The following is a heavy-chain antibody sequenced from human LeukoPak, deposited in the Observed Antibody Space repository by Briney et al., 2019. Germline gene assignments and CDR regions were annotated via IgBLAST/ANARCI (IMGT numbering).Heavy chain of an antibody. J-gene: IGHJ4*02. CDR3: ARGQGIQLWSVIDY. CDR1: GGTFSSYA. Sequence: ASVKVSCKASGGTFSSYAISWVRQAPGQGLEWMGWISAYNGNTNYAQKLQGRVTMTTDTSTSTAYMELRSLRSDDTAVYYCARGQGIQLWSVIDYWGQGTLVTVSS. D-gene: IGHD5-18*01. CDR2: ISAYNGNT. V-gene: IGHV1-18*01.